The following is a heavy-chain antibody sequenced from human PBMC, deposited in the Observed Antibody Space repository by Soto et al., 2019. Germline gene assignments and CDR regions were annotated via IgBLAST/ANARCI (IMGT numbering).Heavy chain of an antibody. D-gene: IGHD5-18*01. Sequence: SETLSLTCTVSGGSISSVDYYWIWIRHPPGKGLEWIGYIYYSWNTNYNPSLKSRVTVSLDTSKNLFSLRLTSVTAADTAVYYCARIPVDTAMIYWLDPWGQGTLVTVSS. CDR2: IYYSWNT. CDR3: ARIPVDTAMIYWLDP. V-gene: IGHV4-61*08. J-gene: IGHJ5*02. CDR1: GGSISSVDYY.